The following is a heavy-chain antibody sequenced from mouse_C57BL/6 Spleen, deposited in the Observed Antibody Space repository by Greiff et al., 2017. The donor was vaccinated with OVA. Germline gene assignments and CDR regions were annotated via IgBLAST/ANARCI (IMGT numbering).Heavy chain of an antibody. D-gene: IGHD2-5*01. CDR2: IFPGSGST. J-gene: IGHJ2*01. CDR1: GYTFTDYY. CDR3: ARSAYYSNYEYYFDY. Sequence: QVQLKESGPELVKPGASVKISCKASGYTFTDYYINWVKQRPGQGLEWIGWIFPGSGSTYYNEKFKGKATLTVDKSSSTAYMLLSSLTSEDSAVYFCARSAYYSNYEYYFDYWGQGTTLTVSS. V-gene: IGHV1-75*01.